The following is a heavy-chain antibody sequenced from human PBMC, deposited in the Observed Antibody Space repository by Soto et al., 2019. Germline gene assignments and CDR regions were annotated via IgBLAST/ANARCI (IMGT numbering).Heavy chain of an antibody. CDR2: IYYSGST. CDR1: GGSVSSGSYY. D-gene: IGHD2-15*01. V-gene: IGHV4-61*01. J-gene: IGHJ6*02. CDR3: ARAGGCSGGTCHSWNYYYYGMDV. Sequence: SETLSLTCTVSGGSVSSGSYYWSWIRQPPGKRLEWIGYIYYSGSTNYNPSLKSRVTISVDTSKNQFSLKLSSVTAADTAVYYCARAGGCSGGTCHSWNYYYYGMDVWGQGTTVTVSS.